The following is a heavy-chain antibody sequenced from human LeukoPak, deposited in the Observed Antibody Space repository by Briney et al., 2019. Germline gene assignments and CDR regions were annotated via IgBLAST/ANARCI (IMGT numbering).Heavy chain of an antibody. CDR3: ARDKVSGPTLLDY. V-gene: IGHV3-7*01. CDR1: GFTFSSYW. CDR2: IKQDGSEF. D-gene: IGHD5/OR15-5a*01. Sequence: GGSLRLSCVASGFTFSSYWMSWVRQVPGKGLEWVANIKQDGSEFYYVDSVKGRFTISRDNTKNSLYLQMNSRRADDTAVYYCARDKVSGPTLLDYWGQGTLVTVSS. J-gene: IGHJ4*02.